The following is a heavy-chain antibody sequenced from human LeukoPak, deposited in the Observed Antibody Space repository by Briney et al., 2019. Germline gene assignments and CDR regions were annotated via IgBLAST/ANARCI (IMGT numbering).Heavy chain of an antibody. CDR1: GFSFSGYS. Sequence: GGSLRLSCAASGFSFSGYSINWVRQAPGKGPEWVSFISPSRSYIYYADSVKGRFTISRDNAKNSVYLQMNSLRAEDTAVYYCARGRGCSSMSCYPDYWGQGTLVTVSS. V-gene: IGHV3-21*01. CDR2: ISPSRSYI. CDR3: ARGRGCSSMSCYPDY. J-gene: IGHJ4*02. D-gene: IGHD2-2*01.